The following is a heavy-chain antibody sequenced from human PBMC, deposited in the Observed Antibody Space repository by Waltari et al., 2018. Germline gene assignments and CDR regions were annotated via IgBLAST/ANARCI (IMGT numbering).Heavy chain of an antibody. D-gene: IGHD2-2*01. J-gene: IGHJ6*03. CDR3: ARGRAVPAAGRYYYYYMDV. V-gene: IGHV4-34*01. CDR1: GGSFSGYY. CDR2: INHSGST. Sequence: QVQLQQWGAGLLKPSETLSLTCAVYGGSFSGYYWSWIRQPPGKGLEWIGEINHSGSTNYNPSLKSRVTISVDTSKNQFSLKLSSVTAADTAVYYCARGRAVPAAGRYYYYYMDVWGKGTTVTVSS.